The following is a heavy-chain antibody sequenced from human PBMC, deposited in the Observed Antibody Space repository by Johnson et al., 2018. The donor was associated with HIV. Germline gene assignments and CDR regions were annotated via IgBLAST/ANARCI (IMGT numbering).Heavy chain of an antibody. D-gene: IGHD3-9*01. CDR2: ISNSGTTI. CDR3: ASYDILTGYYAFDI. V-gene: IGHV3-11*04. CDR1: GFTFSDYY. Sequence: QVQLVESGGGLVKPGGSLRLSCAASGFTFSDYYVSWVRHAPEKGLEWVSYISNSGTTIYYAASVKGRFTISRDNAKKSLYLQMNSLRAEDTAVYYCASYDILTGYYAFDIWGQGAMVTVS. J-gene: IGHJ3*02.